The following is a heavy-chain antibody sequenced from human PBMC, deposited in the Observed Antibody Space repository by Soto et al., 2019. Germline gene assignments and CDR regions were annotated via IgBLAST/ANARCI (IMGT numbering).Heavy chain of an antibody. Sequence: SETLSLTCTVSGGSLSSYYWTWIRQSPGKGLEWIGYVYFSGNTNYNPSLKSRVTISIDTSKNQFSLRLASVTAADTAFYFCGSVRPSGYVLSWGQGTLVTVSS. CDR1: GGSLSSYY. CDR3: GSVRPSGYVLS. D-gene: IGHD6-25*01. J-gene: IGHJ5*02. CDR2: VYFSGNT. V-gene: IGHV4-59*01.